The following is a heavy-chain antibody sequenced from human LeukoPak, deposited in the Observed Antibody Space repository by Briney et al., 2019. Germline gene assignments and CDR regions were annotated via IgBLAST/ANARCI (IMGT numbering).Heavy chain of an antibody. CDR1: GFTFSIYW. CDR2: IKHDGSEK. CDR3: ARYFSGGSCFDP. J-gene: IGHJ5*02. Sequence: GGSLRLSCAASGFTFSIYWMSWVRQAPGKGLEWVANIKHDGSEKYYVDSVKGRFTISRDNAKNSLYLQMNSLRAEDTALYYCARYFSGGSCFDPWGQGTLVTVSS. D-gene: IGHD2-15*01. V-gene: IGHV3-7*03.